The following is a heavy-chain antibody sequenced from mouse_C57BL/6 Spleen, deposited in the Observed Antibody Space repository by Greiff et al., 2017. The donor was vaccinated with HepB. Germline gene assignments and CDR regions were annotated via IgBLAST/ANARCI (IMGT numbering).Heavy chain of an antibody. CDR2: IYPGDGDT. Sequence: VQLQQSGPELVKPGASVKISCKASGYAFSSSWMNWVKQRPGKGLEWSGRIYPGDGDTNYNGKFKGKATLTADKSSSTAYMQLSSLTSEDSAVYFCARGLGTTVVADWYFDVWGTGTTVTVSS. D-gene: IGHD1-1*01. CDR1: GYAFSSSW. CDR3: ARGLGTTVVADWYFDV. V-gene: IGHV1-82*01. J-gene: IGHJ1*03.